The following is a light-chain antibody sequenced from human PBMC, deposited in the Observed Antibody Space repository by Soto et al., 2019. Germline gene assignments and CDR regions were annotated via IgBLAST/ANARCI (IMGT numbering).Light chain of an antibody. J-gene: IGLJ1*01. CDR2: EVG. CDR1: SSDVGSYNL. CDR3: CSYAGSSTARLYV. V-gene: IGLV2-23*02. Sequence: QSVLTQPASVSGSPGQSITISCTGTSSDVGSYNLVSWYQQHPGKAPKLMIYEVGKRPSGVSNRFSGSKSGNTASLTISGLQAEDEADYYCCSYAGSSTARLYVFGTGTKVTVL.